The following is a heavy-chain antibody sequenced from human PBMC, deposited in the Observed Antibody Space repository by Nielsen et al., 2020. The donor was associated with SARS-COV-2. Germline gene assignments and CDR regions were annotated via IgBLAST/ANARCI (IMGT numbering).Heavy chain of an antibody. J-gene: IGHJ3*02. Sequence: SETLSLTCTVSGGSVSSGSYYWSWIRQPPGKGLEWIGYIYYSGSTNYNPSLKSRVTISVDTSKNQFSLKLSSVTAADTAVYYCAREGPTIMIVVVGAFDIWGQGTMVTVSS. CDR1: GGSVSSGSYY. CDR3: AREGPTIMIVVVGAFDI. CDR2: IYYSGST. V-gene: IGHV4-61*01. D-gene: IGHD3-22*01.